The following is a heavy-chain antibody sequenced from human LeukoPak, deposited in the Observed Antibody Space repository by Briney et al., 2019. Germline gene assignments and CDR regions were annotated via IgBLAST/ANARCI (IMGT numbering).Heavy chain of an antibody. CDR1: GFTFSSFG. CDR3: ATYRQVLLPFES. Sequence: GGSLRLSCAASGFTFSSFGMHWVRQTPGKGLEWVAFIRYDGNSKYNADSVKGRFTISRDNSKNTLYLQMNSLRPEDTAVYYCATYRQVLLPFESWGQGTLVTVSS. V-gene: IGHV3-30*02. D-gene: IGHD2-8*02. CDR2: IRYDGNSK. J-gene: IGHJ4*02.